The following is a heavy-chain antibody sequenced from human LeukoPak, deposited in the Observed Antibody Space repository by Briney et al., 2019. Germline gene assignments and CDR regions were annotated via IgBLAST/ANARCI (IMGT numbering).Heavy chain of an antibody. CDR2: LSGSGGNV. J-gene: IGHJ6*04. D-gene: IGHD3-10*02. CDR1: GFTFNNYA. Sequence: PGGSLRLSCAASGFTFNNYAMSWVRQAPGKGLEWVSALSGSGGNVYYADSVKGRFTISRDNAKNSLYLQMNSLRAEDTAVYYCAELGITMIGGVWGKGTTVTISS. V-gene: IGHV3-23*01. CDR3: AELGITMIGGV.